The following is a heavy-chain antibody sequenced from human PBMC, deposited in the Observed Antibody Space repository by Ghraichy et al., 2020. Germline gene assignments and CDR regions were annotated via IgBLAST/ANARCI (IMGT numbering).Heavy chain of an antibody. V-gene: IGHV1-18*01. J-gene: IGHJ4*02. CDR1: GYTFAHYG. CDR2: ISAYNGHT. Sequence: ASVKVSCKASGYTFAHYGISWVRQAPGQGLECMGWISAYNGHTNYAQKLQGRVTMTTDTSTSTGYMELRSLRSDDTAVYYCARGSNPDYWGQGTLVTVSS. CDR3: ARGSNPDY. D-gene: IGHD3-10*01.